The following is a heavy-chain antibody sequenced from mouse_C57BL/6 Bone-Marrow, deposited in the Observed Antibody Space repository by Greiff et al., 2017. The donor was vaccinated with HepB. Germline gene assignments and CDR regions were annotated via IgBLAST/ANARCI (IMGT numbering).Heavy chain of an antibody. CDR3: ARGLRSAWFAY. CDR1: GYAFTNYL. CDR2: INPGSGGT. J-gene: IGHJ3*01. Sequence: VQLQQSGAELVRPGTSVKVSCKASGYAFTNYLIEWVKQRPGQGLEWIGVINPGSGGTNYNEKFKGKATLNADKSSSTAYMQLSSLTSEDSAVYFCARGLRSAWFAYWGQGTLVTVSA. D-gene: IGHD1-1*01. V-gene: IGHV1-54*01.